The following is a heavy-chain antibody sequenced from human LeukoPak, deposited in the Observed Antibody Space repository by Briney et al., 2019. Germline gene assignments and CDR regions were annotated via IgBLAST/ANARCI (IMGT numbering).Heavy chain of an antibody. D-gene: IGHD3-9*01. J-gene: IGHJ5*02. CDR1: GGSISSYY. Sequence: SETPSLTCTVSGGSISSYYRSWIRQPPGKGLEWIGYIYYSGSTNYNPSLKSRVTISVDTSKNQFSLKLSSVTAADTAVYYCATTSDFDWFWFDPWGQGTLVTVSS. V-gene: IGHV4-59*01. CDR3: ATTSDFDWFWFDP. CDR2: IYYSGST.